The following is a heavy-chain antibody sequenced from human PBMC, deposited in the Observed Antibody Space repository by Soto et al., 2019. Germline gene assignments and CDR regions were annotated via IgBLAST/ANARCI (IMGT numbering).Heavy chain of an antibody. Sequence: SETLSLTCTVSGGSISSSSYYWGWIRQPPGKGLEWIGSIYYSGSTYYNPSLKSRVTISVDTSKNQFSLKLSSVTAADTAVYYCARRVLLRMIDYWGQGTLVTVSS. CDR1: GGSISSSSYY. CDR2: IYYSGST. D-gene: IGHD3-10*01. CDR3: ARRVLLRMIDY. J-gene: IGHJ4*02. V-gene: IGHV4-39*01.